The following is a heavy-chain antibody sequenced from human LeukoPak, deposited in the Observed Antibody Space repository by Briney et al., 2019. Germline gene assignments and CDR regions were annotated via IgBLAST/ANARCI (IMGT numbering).Heavy chain of an antibody. Sequence: PSETLSLTCTVSGGSISSYYWSWIRQPPGEGLQWIGYIHYSGSTNYNPSLKSRVTISVNMSKNQFSLRLSSVTAADTAVYYCARRPTFYGSGSYRLDYWGQGTLVTVSS. J-gene: IGHJ4*02. D-gene: IGHD3-10*01. CDR3: ARRPTFYGSGSYRLDY. CDR2: IHYSGST. V-gene: IGHV4-59*01. CDR1: GGSISSYY.